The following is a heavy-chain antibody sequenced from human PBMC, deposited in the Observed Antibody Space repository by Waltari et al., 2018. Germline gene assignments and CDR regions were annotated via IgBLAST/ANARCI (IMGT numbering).Heavy chain of an antibody. CDR1: GFTFSSYE. J-gene: IGHJ6*03. Sequence: EVQLVESGGGLVQPGGSLRLSCAASGFTFSSYEMNWVRQAPGKGLEGVSYISSSGSTIYYADSVKGRFTISRDNAKNSLYLQMNSLRAEDTAVYYCARVGLATAHEAPHDYYYYYYMDVWGKGTTVTVSS. V-gene: IGHV3-48*03. CDR2: ISSSGSTI. D-gene: IGHD1-26*01. CDR3: ARVGLATAHEAPHDYYYYYYMDV.